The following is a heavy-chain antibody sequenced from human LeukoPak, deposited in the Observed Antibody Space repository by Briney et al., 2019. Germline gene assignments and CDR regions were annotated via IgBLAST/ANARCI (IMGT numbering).Heavy chain of an antibody. CDR1: GSSISSGYY. CDR3: ARHHREMATIRNPRPPKKGFDY. Sequence: SETLSLTCTVSGSSISSGYYWGWIRQPPGKGLEWIGNIYHSGSTYYNPSLKSRVTISVDTSKNQFSLKLSSVTAADTAVYYCARHHREMATIRNPRPPKKGFDYWGQGTLVTVSS. CDR2: IYHSGST. J-gene: IGHJ4*02. D-gene: IGHD5-24*01. V-gene: IGHV4-38-2*02.